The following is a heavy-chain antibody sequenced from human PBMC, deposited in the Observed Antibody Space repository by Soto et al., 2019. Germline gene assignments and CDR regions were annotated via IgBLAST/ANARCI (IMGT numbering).Heavy chain of an antibody. V-gene: IGHV3-33*01. J-gene: IGHJ6*03. D-gene: IGHD6-13*01. Sequence: QVQLVESGGCVVQPGRSLRLSCAASGFTFSSYGMHWVRQAPGKGLEWVAVIWYDGSNKYYADSVKGRFTISRDNSKNTLYLQMNSLRAEDTAVYYCARELTDSSSWPEGMDVWGKGTTVTVSS. CDR2: IWYDGSNK. CDR1: GFTFSSYG. CDR3: ARELTDSSSWPEGMDV.